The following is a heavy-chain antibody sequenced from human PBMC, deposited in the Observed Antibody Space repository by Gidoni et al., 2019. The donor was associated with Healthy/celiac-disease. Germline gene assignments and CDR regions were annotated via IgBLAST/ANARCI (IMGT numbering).Heavy chain of an antibody. D-gene: IGHD6-19*01. CDR2: ISGSGGST. CDR3: AKRVGIAVAGTVFDY. CDR1: AFTFSSYA. Sequence: EVQLFESGGGLVQPGGSLGLSCAASAFTFSSYAMSWVRQAPGKGLEWVSAISGSGGSTYYADSVKGRFTISRDNSKNTLYLQMNSLRAEDTAVYYCAKRVGIAVAGTVFDYWGQGTLVTVSS. V-gene: IGHV3-23*01. J-gene: IGHJ4*02.